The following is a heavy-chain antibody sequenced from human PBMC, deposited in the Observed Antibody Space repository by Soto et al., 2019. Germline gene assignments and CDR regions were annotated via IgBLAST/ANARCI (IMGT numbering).Heavy chain of an antibody. D-gene: IGHD3-3*01. CDR3: ARLGEIGDFWSGYKSYNWFDP. V-gene: IGHV4-39*01. CDR1: GGSIXXXSYY. CDR2: IYYSGST. Sequence: ETLSLTCTVSGGSIXXXSYYWGWIRQPPGKGLEWIGSIYYSGSTYYNPSLKSRVTISVDTSKNQFSLKLSSVTAADTAVYYCARLGEIGDFWSGYKSYNWFDPWGQGTLVTVSS. J-gene: IGHJ5*02.